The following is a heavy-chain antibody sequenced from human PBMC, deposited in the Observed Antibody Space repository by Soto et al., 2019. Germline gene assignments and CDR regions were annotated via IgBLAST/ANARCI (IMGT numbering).Heavy chain of an antibody. D-gene: IGHD3-22*01. CDR3: AGHSSGVPGYYYGMDV. Sequence: SVKVSCKASGGTFSSYAISWVRQAPGQGLEWMGGIIPTFGTADYAQKFQGRVTITADESTSTAYMELSSLKYEDTAVYYCAGHSSGVPGYYYGMDVWGQGTTVTVSS. CDR1: GGTFSSYA. CDR2: IIPTFGTA. V-gene: IGHV1-69*13. J-gene: IGHJ6*02.